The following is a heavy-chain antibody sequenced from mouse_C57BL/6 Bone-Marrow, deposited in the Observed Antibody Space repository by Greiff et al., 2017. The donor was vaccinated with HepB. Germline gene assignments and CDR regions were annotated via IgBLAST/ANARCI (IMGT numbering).Heavy chain of an antibody. J-gene: IGHJ4*01. CDR1: GFTFSSYG. CDR2: ISSGGSYT. Sequence: EVHLVESGGDLVKPGGSLKLSCAASGFTFSSYGLSWVRQTPDKRLEWVATISSGGSYTYYPDSVKGRFTISRDNAKNTLYLQMSSLKSEDTAMYYCARHGIPMDYWGQGTSVTVSS. V-gene: IGHV5-6*01. CDR3: ARHGIPMDY.